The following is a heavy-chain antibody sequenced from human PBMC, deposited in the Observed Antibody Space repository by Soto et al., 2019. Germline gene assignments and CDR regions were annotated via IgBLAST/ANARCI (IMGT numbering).Heavy chain of an antibody. J-gene: IGHJ4*02. CDR2: SYYTGSS. V-gene: IGHV4-31*03. CDR3: ARDLRGYSRYDYLDY. CDR1: GGSISSGGYY. D-gene: IGHD5-12*01. Sequence: SETLSLTCTVSGGSISSGGYYWSWIRQHPGKGLEWVGYSYYTGSSYYNPSLKSRVTISVDASKNHLSLRLASVTAADTAVYYCARDLRGYSRYDYLDYWGQGIPVTVSS.